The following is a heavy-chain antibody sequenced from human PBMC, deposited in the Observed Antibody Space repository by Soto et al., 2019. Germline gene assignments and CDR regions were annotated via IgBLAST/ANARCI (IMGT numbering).Heavy chain of an antibody. J-gene: IGHJ6*02. D-gene: IGHD1-1*01. CDR3: VSDETQLERRPSYGKDV. CDR2: IWHHGGNK. CDR1: GLTVSHYG. V-gene: IGHV3-33*01. Sequence: QMQLEESGGGVVQPGRSLRLSCLASGLTVSHYGMHWVRQAPGKGLEWVAVIWHHGGNKYYADSVKGRFTISRDNARNTLYLQVDSLRGDETGVYYCVSDETQLERRPSYGKDVWGRGTTVIVSS.